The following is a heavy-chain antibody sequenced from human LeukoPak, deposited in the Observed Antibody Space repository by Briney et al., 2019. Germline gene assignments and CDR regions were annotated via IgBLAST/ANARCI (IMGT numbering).Heavy chain of an antibody. J-gene: IGHJ6*03. CDR1: GGTFSSYA. D-gene: IGHD4-17*01. Sequence: SVKVSCKASGGTFSSYAISWVRQAPGQGLEWMGGIIPIFGTANYAQKFQGRVTITADESTSTAYMELSSLRSEDTAVYYCARTPGTPTDYGDTYYYYYMDVWGKGTTVTVSS. CDR2: IIPIFGTA. CDR3: ARTPGTPTDYGDTYYYYYMDV. V-gene: IGHV1-69*13.